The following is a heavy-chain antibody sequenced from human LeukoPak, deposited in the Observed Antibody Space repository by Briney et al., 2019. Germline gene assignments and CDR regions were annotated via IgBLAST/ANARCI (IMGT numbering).Heavy chain of an antibody. CDR2: IYTSGST. V-gene: IGHV4-4*07. J-gene: IGHJ4*02. D-gene: IGHD6-13*01. Sequence: AETLSLTCTVSGGSISSYYWSWIRQPAGKGLEWIGRIYTSGSTNYNPSLKSRVTMSVDTSKNQFSLKLSSVTAADTAVYYCARGRGYISSKYFDYWGQGTLVTVSS. CDR3: ARGRGYISSKYFDY. CDR1: GGSISSYY.